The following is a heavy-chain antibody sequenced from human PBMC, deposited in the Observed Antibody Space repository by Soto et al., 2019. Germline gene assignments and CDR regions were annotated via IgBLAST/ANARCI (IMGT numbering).Heavy chain of an antibody. CDR1: GFSFSSYW. CDR3: AGEGVRNGAYNGWLDP. Sequence: PGGSLRLSCAASGFSFSSYWMTWVRQAPGKGLEWVANIKQDAREKYYVASVKGRFTISRDNGKNLLYLQMDSLTADDTAVYYCAGEGVRNGAYNGWLDPWGQGTLVTVSS. J-gene: IGHJ5*02. V-gene: IGHV3-7*03. CDR2: IKQDAREK. D-gene: IGHD3-16*01.